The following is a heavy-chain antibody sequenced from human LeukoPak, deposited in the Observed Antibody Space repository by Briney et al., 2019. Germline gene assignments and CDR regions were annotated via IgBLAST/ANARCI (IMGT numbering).Heavy chain of an antibody. CDR2: IKQDGSEK. CDR1: GFTFSSYW. J-gene: IGHJ4*02. CDR3: ARVWTYDYIWGSYPMYYFDY. V-gene: IGHV3-7*01. Sequence: PGGSLRLSCAASGFTFSSYWMSWVRQAPGKGLEWVANIKQDGSEKYYVDSVKGRFTISRDNAKNSLYLQMNGLGAEDTAVYYCARVWTYDYIWGSYPMYYFDYWGQGTLVTVSS. D-gene: IGHD3-16*02.